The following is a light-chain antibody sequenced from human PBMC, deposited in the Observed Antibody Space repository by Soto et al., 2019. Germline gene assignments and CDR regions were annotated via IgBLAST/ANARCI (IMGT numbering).Light chain of an antibody. CDR2: KAS. CDR1: QSISSW. J-gene: IGKJ1*01. Sequence: DIQMTQSPSTLSASVGDRVTITCRASQSISSWLAWYQQKPGKAPKLLIYKASTLQSGVPSRFSGSGSGTEFTLAISSLQPDDFVTYYCQQYSDNWTFGQGTKVEIK. CDR3: QQYSDNWT. V-gene: IGKV1-5*03.